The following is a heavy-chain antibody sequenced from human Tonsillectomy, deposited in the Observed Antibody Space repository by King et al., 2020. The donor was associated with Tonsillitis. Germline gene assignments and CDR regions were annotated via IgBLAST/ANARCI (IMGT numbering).Heavy chain of an antibody. D-gene: IGHD4-17*01. CDR2: ISDSGGSA. Sequence: VQLVESGGGLVQPGESLRLSCAVSGFSFSSFAMTWVRQAPGKGLQWVSSISDSGGSAYYADSVKGRFTISRDNSKNTLYLQMNSPRAEDTAVYYCASHLHPAVTTGIFVYWGQGTLVTVSS. J-gene: IGHJ4*02. CDR1: GFSFSSFA. CDR3: ASHLHPAVTTGIFVY. V-gene: IGHV3-23*04.